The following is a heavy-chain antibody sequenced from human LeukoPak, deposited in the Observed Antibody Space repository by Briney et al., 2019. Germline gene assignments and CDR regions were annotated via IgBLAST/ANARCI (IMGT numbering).Heavy chain of an antibody. CDR2: ISGSGGST. D-gene: IGHD3-22*01. V-gene: IGHV3-23*01. CDR1: GFTFSSYA. Sequence: GGSLRLSCAASGFTFSSYAMSWVRQAPGKGREWVSAISGSGGSTYYADSVKGRFTISRDNSKNTLYLQMNSLRAEDTAVYYCAKDPKKYYYDSSGSLDYWGQGTLVTVSS. CDR3: AKDPKKYYYDSSGSLDY. J-gene: IGHJ4*02.